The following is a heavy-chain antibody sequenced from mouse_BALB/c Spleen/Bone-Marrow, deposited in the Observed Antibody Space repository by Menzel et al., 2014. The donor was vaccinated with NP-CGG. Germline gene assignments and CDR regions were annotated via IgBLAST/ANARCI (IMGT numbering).Heavy chain of an antibody. V-gene: IGHV5-17*02. CDR1: GFTFSSFG. CDR3: VRSGSSSGYFDY. Sequence: EVMLVESGGGLVQPGGSRKHSCAASGFTFSSFGMHWVRQAPEKGLEWVAYISSGSSTIYYGDTVMGRFTISRDNPKNTLFLQMTSLRSEDTATYYCVRSGSSSGYFDYWGQGTTLTVSS. D-gene: IGHD1-1*01. CDR2: ISSGSSTI. J-gene: IGHJ2*01.